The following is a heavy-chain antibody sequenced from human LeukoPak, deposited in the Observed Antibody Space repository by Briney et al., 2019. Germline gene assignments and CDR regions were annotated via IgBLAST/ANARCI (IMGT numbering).Heavy chain of an antibody. CDR2: IYPGDSDT. D-gene: IGHD6-19*01. CDR1: GYTFTSYW. J-gene: IGHJ4*02. CDR3: ARLVEVAGRLDY. Sequence: GESLKISCKVSGYTFTSYWIGWVRQMPGKGLEWMGNIYPGDSDTRYSPSFQGQVTISADKSISTAYLQWSRLKASDTAMYYCARLVEVAGRLDYWGQGTPVIVSS. V-gene: IGHV5-51*01.